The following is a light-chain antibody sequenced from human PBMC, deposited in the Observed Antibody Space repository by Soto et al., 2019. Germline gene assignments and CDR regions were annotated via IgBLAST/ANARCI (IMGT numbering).Light chain of an antibody. J-gene: IGLJ2*01. CDR2: EGS. V-gene: IGLV2-23*01. CDR3: CSDAVRSTVVV. CDR1: SGDVGSYNL. Sequence: QSALTQPASVSGSPGQSITISCTGTSGDVGSYNLVSWYQQHPGKAPKLMIYEGSKRPSGVSNRFSGSKSGNTASLTISGLQAEVEADYYCCSDAVRSTVVVVGGGTQLTVL.